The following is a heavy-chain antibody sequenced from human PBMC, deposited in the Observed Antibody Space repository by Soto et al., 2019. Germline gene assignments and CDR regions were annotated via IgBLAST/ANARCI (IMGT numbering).Heavy chain of an antibody. CDR1: GFSLTTTRVG. V-gene: IGHV2-5*02. CDR2: IYWDDDK. D-gene: IGHD2-15*01. Sequence: QITLKESGPTLVKPTQTLTLTRTFAGFSLTTTRVGVGWIRQPPGKALEWLAIIYWDDDKRYSPSLKSRLTITKDTSKNQMVLTMTNMDPVDTATYFCAHRAVLCSGGTCYSHPFDFWGQGTLVTVSS. CDR3: AHRAVLCSGGTCYSHPFDF. J-gene: IGHJ4*02.